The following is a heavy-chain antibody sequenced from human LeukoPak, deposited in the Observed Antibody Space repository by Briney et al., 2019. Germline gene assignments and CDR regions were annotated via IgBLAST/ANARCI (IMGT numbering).Heavy chain of an antibody. V-gene: IGHV4-59*02. Sequence: SETLPLTCVVSGASVSSSHWNWIRQLPGKGLEWIGCLSYTGKTDYNPSLTSRVTISLDTSKNQVSLKLGSVTAADTAVYYCSEGYFEPFDHWGQGTLVTVSS. CDR2: LSYTGKT. CDR1: GASVSSSH. D-gene: IGHD2/OR15-2a*01. J-gene: IGHJ4*02. CDR3: SEGYFEPFDH.